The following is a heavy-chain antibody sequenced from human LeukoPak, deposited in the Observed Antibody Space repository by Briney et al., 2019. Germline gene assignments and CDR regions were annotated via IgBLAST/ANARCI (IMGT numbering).Heavy chain of an antibody. D-gene: IGHD1-26*01. CDR2: IYYSGST. CDR3: ARQGGGGRAFDI. J-gene: IGHJ3*02. CDR1: GGSISSSTYY. V-gene: IGHV4-39*01. Sequence: SETLSLTCSVCGGSISSSTYYWGWIRQPPGKGLEWSVSIYYSGSTYYNPSLKRRVTIFVHTSKNQFSAKLTYVPAADTAVYYCARQGGGGRAFDIWGQGTMVAVAS.